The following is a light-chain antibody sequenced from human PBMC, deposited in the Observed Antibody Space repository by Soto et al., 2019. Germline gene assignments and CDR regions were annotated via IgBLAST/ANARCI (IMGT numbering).Light chain of an antibody. CDR2: GAS. V-gene: IGKV3-15*01. CDR1: QSVRSN. Sequence: EIVMTQSPATLSVSPGERATLSCRASQSVRSNFAWYQQKPGQAPRLLIYGASTRATAIPARFSGSGSGTEFTLTISSLQSEDFAVYYCQQYNNWPPYTFGQGTKLEIK. CDR3: QQYNNWPPYT. J-gene: IGKJ2*01.